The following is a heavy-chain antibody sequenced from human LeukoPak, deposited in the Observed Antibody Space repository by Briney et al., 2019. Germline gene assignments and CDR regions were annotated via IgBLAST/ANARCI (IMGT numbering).Heavy chain of an antibody. CDR1: GFTFSSYG. D-gene: IGHD3/OR15-3a*01. V-gene: IGHV3-23*01. CDR2: ISGSGGST. CDR3: AKDWTGTKPFDL. Sequence: GGTLRLSCAASGFTFSSYGMSWVRQAPGKGLEWVSAISGSGGSTYYADSVKGRFTISRDNSKNTLYLQMNSLRAEDTAVYYCAKDWTGTKPFDLWGRGTLVTVSS. J-gene: IGHJ2*01.